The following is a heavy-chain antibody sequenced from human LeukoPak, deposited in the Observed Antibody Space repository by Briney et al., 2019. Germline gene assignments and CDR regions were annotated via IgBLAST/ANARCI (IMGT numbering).Heavy chain of an antibody. CDR1: GFTFSSYA. Sequence: HPGGSLRLSCAASGFTFSSYAMHWVRQAPGKGLEWVAVISYDGSNKYYADSVKGRSTISRDNSKNTLYLQMNSLRAEDTAVYYCARDHRGYSGYDLYYYGMDVWGQGTTVTVSS. V-gene: IGHV3-30*04. CDR2: ISYDGSNK. J-gene: IGHJ6*02. CDR3: ARDHRGYSGYDLYYYGMDV. D-gene: IGHD5-12*01.